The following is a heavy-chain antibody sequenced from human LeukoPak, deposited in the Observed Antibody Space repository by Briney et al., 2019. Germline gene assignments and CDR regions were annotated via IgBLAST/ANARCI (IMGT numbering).Heavy chain of an antibody. CDR2: INSDGSST. J-gene: IGHJ6*04. CDR1: GFTFSSYW. V-gene: IGHV3-74*01. CDR3: AKGAYSGYDLDYYYGMDV. Sequence: GGSLRLSCAASGFTFSSYWMHWVRQAPGKGLVWVSRINSDGSSTSYADSVKGRFTISRDNAKNTLYLQMNSLRAEDTAVYYCAKGAYSGYDLDYYYGMDVWGKGTTVTVSS. D-gene: IGHD5-12*01.